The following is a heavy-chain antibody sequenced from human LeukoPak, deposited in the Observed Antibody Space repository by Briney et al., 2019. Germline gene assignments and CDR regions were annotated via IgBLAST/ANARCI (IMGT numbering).Heavy chain of an antibody. CDR3: ARDKSYYGSGSYYDNWFDP. V-gene: IGHV1-69*01. CDR2: IIPIFGTA. Sequence: SVKVSCKASGGTFSSYAISWVRPAPGQGLEWMGGIIPIFGTANYAQKFQGRVTITADESTSTAYMELSSLRSEDTAVYYCARDKSYYGSGSYYDNWFDPWGQGTLVTVSS. J-gene: IGHJ5*02. D-gene: IGHD3-10*01. CDR1: GGTFSSYA.